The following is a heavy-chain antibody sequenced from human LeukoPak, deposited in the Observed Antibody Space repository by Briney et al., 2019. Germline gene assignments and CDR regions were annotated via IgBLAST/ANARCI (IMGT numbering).Heavy chain of an antibody. D-gene: IGHD5-24*01. Sequence: GGSLRLSCAASGFTFSSYAMHWVRQAPGKGLEWVAVISYDGSNKYYADSVKGRFTISRDNSKNTLYLQMNSLRAEDTAVYYCARGRKLEMASDYWGQGTLVTVSS. CDR2: ISYDGSNK. CDR3: ARGRKLEMASDY. CDR1: GFTFSSYA. V-gene: IGHV3-30-3*01. J-gene: IGHJ4*02.